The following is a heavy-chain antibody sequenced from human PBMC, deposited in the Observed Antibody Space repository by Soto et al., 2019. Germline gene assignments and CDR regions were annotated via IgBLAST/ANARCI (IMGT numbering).Heavy chain of an antibody. J-gene: IGHJ4*02. Sequence: LRLSCAASGFTFNSSAMSWVRQAPGKGLEWVSTTSGGAGSTYYADSVKGRFTISRDNSKNTLYLQMNSLRADDTAVYYCAKGRYRIGWYDPYFDYWGQGTLVTVSS. D-gene: IGHD6-19*01. V-gene: IGHV3-23*01. CDR1: GFTFNSSA. CDR3: AKGRYRIGWYDPYFDY. CDR2: TSGGAGST.